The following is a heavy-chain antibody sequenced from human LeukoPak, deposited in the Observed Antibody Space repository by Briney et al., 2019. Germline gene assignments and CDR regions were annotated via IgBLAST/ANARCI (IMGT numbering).Heavy chain of an antibody. CDR2: ISSGSRYT. CDR1: GFTFSDYY. CDR3: AKERAGAGEY. V-gene: IGHV3-11*06. D-gene: IGHD6-13*01. J-gene: IGHJ4*02. Sequence: GGSLRLSCAASGFTFSDYYMGWIRQAPGKGLECVSYISSGSRYTDYADSVRGRFTISRDNAKNTLFLQMNSLRAEDTAVYYCAKERAGAGEYWGQGTLVTVSA.